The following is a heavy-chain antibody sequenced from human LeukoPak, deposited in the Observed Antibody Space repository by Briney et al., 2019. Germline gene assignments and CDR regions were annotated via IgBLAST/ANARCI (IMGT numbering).Heavy chain of an antibody. J-gene: IGHJ4*02. CDR3: ARVIGTPGVGSCYFDY. V-gene: IGHV4-31*03. CDR2: IYYSGST. Sequence: SQTLSLTCTVSGGSISSGGYYWSWIRQHPGKGLEWIGYIYYSGSTYYNPSLKSRVTISVGTSKNQFSLKLSSVTAADTAVYYCARVIGTPGVGSCYFDYWGQGTLVTVSS. D-gene: IGHD1-1*01. CDR1: GGSISSGGYY.